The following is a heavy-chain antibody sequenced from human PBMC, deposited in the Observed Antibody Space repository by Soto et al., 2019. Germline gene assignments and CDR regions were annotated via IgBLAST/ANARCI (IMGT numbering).Heavy chain of an antibody. CDR3: ARELGYDFQP. CDR1: GFTFRNYW. D-gene: IGHD3-3*01. Sequence: PGGSLRLSCAASGFTFRNYWMHWVRQAPGKGLVWVSRINSDGSSTNYADSVKGRFTISRDNAKNTLYLQMNSLRAGDTAVYYCARELGYDFQPWGQGTLVTVSS. V-gene: IGHV3-74*01. CDR2: INSDGSST. J-gene: IGHJ5*02.